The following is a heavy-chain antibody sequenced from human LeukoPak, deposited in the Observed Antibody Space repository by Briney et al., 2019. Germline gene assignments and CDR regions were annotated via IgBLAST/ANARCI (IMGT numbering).Heavy chain of an antibody. D-gene: IGHD1-26*01. V-gene: IGHV3-74*01. CDR2: ISDDGSVT. J-gene: IGHJ4*02. CDR1: GFTFRSYW. CDR3: GRAITGPMSLGGDL. Sequence: GGSLRLSCEASGFTFRSYWMHWVRQVPGKGLVWVSCISDDGSVTSYADSVKGRIFISRDNAKNTLYLHMNNLRAEDTALYYCGRAITGPMSLGGDLWGQGAQVTVSS.